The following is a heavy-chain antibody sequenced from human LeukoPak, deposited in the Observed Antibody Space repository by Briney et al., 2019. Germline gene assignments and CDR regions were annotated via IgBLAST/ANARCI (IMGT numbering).Heavy chain of an antibody. J-gene: IGHJ6*02. CDR2: INPRGGST. CDR1: GYTFTSYY. V-gene: IGHV1-46*01. Sequence: ASAKVSCKASGYTFTSYYMHCVRQAPGQGVEWMGIINPRGGSTGYAQKFQGRVTMTRDTSTSTVYMELSSLRSEDTAVYYCARGADIVLVPAAPDVWGQGTPVTVSS. CDR3: ARGADIVLVPAAPDV. D-gene: IGHD2-2*01.